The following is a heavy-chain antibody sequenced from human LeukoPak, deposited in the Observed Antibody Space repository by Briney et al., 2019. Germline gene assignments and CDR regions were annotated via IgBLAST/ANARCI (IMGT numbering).Heavy chain of an antibody. Sequence: GGSLRLSCAASGFTFSSNSMDWVRQAPGRGLEWVSVITNNGATTYYADSVKGRFTISRDNSKNMLYLQMNSLRAEDTAVYYCAKDWGYGSGTYYPHWGQGTLVTVSS. CDR2: ITNNGATT. CDR1: GFTFSSNS. J-gene: IGHJ4*02. CDR3: AKDWGYGSGTYYPH. D-gene: IGHD3-10*01. V-gene: IGHV3-23*01.